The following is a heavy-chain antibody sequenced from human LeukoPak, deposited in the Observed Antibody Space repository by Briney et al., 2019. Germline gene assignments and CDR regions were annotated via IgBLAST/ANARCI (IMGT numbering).Heavy chain of an antibody. D-gene: IGHD5/OR15-5a*01. Sequence: GGSLRLSCVVSGFTFSSYAMSWVRQAPGKGLEWVSGISGSGGTTYYADSVKGRFTISRDNSKNTLYLQMNSLRAEDTAIYYCAKDRAYSVYGGADIWGQGTVVTVSS. CDR1: GFTFSSYA. V-gene: IGHV3-23*01. CDR3: AKDRAYSVYGGADI. CDR2: ISGSGGTT. J-gene: IGHJ3*02.